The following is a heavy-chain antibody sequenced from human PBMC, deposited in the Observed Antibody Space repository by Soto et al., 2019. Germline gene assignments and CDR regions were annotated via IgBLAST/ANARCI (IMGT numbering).Heavy chain of an antibody. CDR2: IYYSGST. J-gene: IGHJ5*02. CDR1: GGSISSSSYY. D-gene: IGHD2-15*01. CDR3: ARAARLLTNWFDP. V-gene: IGHV4-61*01. Sequence: NPSETLSLTCTVSGGSISSSSYYWSWIRQPPGKGLEWIGYIYYSGSTNYNPSLKGRVTISVDTSKNQFSLKLSSVTAADTAVYYCARAARLLTNWFDPWGQGTLVTVSS.